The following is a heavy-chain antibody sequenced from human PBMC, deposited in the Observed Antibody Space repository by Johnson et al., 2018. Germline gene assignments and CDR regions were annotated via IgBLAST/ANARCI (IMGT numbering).Heavy chain of an antibody. CDR3: AKDRGAAPYYYYYMDV. V-gene: IGHV3-33*06. J-gene: IGHJ6*03. CDR1: GFTFSTYG. D-gene: IGHD3-10*01. Sequence: VQLVESGGGVVQPGRSLRLSCAASGFTFSTYGMHWVRQAPGKGLEWVAVIWYDGSNKYFADSVKGRFTISRDNSKNTLYLQMNSMRARDTTVVYYCAKDRGAAPYYYYYMDVWGKGTTVTVAS. CDR2: IWYDGSNK.